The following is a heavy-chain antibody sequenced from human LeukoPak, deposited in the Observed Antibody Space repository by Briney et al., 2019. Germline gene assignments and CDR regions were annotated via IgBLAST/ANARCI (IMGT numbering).Heavy chain of an antibody. CDR1: GASISNSNS. V-gene: IGHV4-4*02. CDR2: IYHSGST. D-gene: IGHD1-26*01. Sequence: PSGTLSLTCPVSGASISNSNSWSWVRQPPGKGREWIGEIYHSGSTNYNPSLKSRVTISVDKSKNQFSLKLSSVTAADTAVYYCARPVGPTHAFDIWGQGTMVTVSS. CDR3: ARPVGPTHAFDI. J-gene: IGHJ3*02.